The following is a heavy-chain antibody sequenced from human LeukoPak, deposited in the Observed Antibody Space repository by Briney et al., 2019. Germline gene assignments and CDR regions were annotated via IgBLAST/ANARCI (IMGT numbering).Heavy chain of an antibody. CDR2: VYYSGTT. V-gene: IGHV4-39*02. Sequence: SETLSLTCTVSGGSISSSSDYWGWIRQPPGKALEWIGSVYYSGTTSYNPSLKSRVTISVDMSKNHFSLRLRSVTAADTAVYYCARVSPLYYYGSGSYYNNWLDPWGQGTLVTVSS. D-gene: IGHD3-10*01. J-gene: IGHJ5*02. CDR1: GGSISSSSDY. CDR3: ARVSPLYYYGSGSYYNNWLDP.